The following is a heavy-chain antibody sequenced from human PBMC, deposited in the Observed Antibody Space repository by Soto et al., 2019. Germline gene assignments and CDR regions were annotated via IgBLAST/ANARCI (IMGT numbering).Heavy chain of an antibody. CDR1: GLTFSTYA. V-gene: IGHV3-23*01. CDR2: NTTSGGNT. Sequence: EVQLLESGGGLVQPGGSLRLSCAASGLTFSTYAMSWVRQAPGKGLEWVSTNTTSGGNTYHADSVQGPFTISRDDYKNTLYLQMNSLRAEDRAVYYCAGRYCTNGVCYTNYYYYIDVWGKGTTVTVSS. J-gene: IGHJ6*03. D-gene: IGHD2-8*01. CDR3: AGRYCTNGVCYTNYYYYIDV.